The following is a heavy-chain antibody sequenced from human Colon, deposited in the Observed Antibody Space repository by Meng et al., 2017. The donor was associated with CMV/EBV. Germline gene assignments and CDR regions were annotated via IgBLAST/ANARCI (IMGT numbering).Heavy chain of an antibody. V-gene: IGHV3-48*03. Sequence: GESLKISCTASGFIISGSEMNWVRQAPGKGLEWVSYISSSGSTIYYSDSLKGRFTISRDNAKNSLYLQMNSLRGEDTAVYYCTSQSDFWSGYYAAVGYDGMDVWGQGTTVTVSS. J-gene: IGHJ6*02. CDR2: ISSSGSTI. CDR1: GFIISGSE. CDR3: TSQSDFWSGYYAAVGYDGMDV. D-gene: IGHD3-3*01.